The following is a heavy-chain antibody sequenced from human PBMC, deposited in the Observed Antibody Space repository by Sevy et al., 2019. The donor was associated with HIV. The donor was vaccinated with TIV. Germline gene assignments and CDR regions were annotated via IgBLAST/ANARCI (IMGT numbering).Heavy chain of an antibody. CDR3: ARIDSSSGPLAVAGLGKFDY. CDR1: GFTFSSYA. D-gene: IGHD6-19*01. J-gene: IGHJ4*02. Sequence: GSLRLSCAASGFTFSSYAMHWVRQAPGKGLEWVAVISYDGSNKYYADSVKGRFTISRDNSKNTRYLQRNSLRAEETAVYYCARIDSSSGPLAVAGLGKFDYWGQGTLVTVSS. CDR2: ISYDGSNK. V-gene: IGHV3-30-3*01.